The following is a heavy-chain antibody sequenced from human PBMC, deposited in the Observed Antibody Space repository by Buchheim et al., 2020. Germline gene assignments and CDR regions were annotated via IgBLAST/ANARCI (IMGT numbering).Heavy chain of an antibody. V-gene: IGHV4-4*02. D-gene: IGHD4-17*01. CDR2: VYPSGST. CDR1: GGSISSSNW. J-gene: IGHJ2*01. CDR3: ARGETTKWYFDL. Sequence: QVQLQESGPGLVKPSGTLSLTCAVSGGSISSSNWWNWVRQPPGKGLEWIGEVYPSGSTNYNPSLKSLATISLDKSKNQFSLKVNSLTAADTAVYYCARGETTKWYFDLWGRGTL.